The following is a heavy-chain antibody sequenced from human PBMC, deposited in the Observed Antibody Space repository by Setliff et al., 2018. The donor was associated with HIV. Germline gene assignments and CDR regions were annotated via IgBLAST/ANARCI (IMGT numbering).Heavy chain of an antibody. D-gene: IGHD6-13*01. J-gene: IGHJ4*02. CDR2: VYWDDHK. V-gene: IGHV2-5*02. Sequence: SGHAGEPAQTLTLTCSFSGFTLITSDEGVAWIRQPPGKALEWLALVYWDDHKHYSPSLKSRLTITKDTSRHQVVLTMTNMDPVDTATYYCAHCDYSSRRCLYWGQGTLGTVS. CDR1: GFTLITSDEG. CDR3: AHCDYSSRRCLY.